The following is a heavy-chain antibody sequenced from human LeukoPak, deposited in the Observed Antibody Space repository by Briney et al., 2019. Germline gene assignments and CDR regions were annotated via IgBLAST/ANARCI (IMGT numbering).Heavy chain of an antibody. Sequence: PSETLSLTCTVSGGSISSGDYYWSWIRQPPGKGLEWIGYIYYSGSTYYNPSLKSRVTISVDTSKNQFSLKLSSVTAADTAVYYCARSEDIVASSYYFDYWGQGTLVTVSS. V-gene: IGHV4-30-4*01. J-gene: IGHJ4*02. CDR3: ARSEDIVASSYYFDY. CDR2: IYYSGST. CDR1: GGSISSGDYY. D-gene: IGHD5-12*01.